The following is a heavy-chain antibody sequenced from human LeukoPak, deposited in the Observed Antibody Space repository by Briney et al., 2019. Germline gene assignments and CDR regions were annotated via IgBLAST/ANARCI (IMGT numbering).Heavy chain of an antibody. CDR2: IYYSGST. V-gene: IGHV4-39*07. D-gene: IGHD1-1*01. CDR1: GDSISRYY. J-gene: IGHJ5*02. Sequence: SETLSLTCTVSGDSISRYYWGWIRQPPGKGLEWIGNIYYSGSTYYNPSLKSRVTISVDTSKNQFSLKLSSVTAADTAVYYCATLTTPGWFNPWGQGTLVTVSS. CDR3: ATLTTPGWFNP.